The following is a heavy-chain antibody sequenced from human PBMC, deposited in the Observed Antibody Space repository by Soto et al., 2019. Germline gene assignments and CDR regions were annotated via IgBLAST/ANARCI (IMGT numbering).Heavy chain of an antibody. D-gene: IGHD3-22*01. CDR1: GYTFTNYA. CDR2: INAGNGNT. CDR3: ARGNRYYYDSRGYYPKFDH. V-gene: IGHV1-3*01. Sequence: ASVKVSCKTSGYTFTNYAMHWVRQAPGQRLEWMGWINAGNGNTKYSQKFQGRVTITRDTSASTAYMELSSLRSEDTAVYYCARGNRYYYDSRGYYPKFDHSGQATLVTVSS. J-gene: IGHJ4*02.